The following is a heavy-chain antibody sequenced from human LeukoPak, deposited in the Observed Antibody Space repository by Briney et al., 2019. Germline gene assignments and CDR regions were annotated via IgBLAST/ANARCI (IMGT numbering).Heavy chain of an antibody. D-gene: IGHD3-10*01. CDR1: GYNFGSYW. CDR2: IYPSDSDT. Sequence: GESLKISCKASGYNFGSYWIGWMRQMPGKGLEWMGVIYPSDSDTRYNPSFEGQVTISADKSITTAYLQWAYLGASDTAVYYCAKGDGEFEYWGQGTLVTVSS. V-gene: IGHV5-51*01. CDR3: AKGDGEFEY. J-gene: IGHJ4*02.